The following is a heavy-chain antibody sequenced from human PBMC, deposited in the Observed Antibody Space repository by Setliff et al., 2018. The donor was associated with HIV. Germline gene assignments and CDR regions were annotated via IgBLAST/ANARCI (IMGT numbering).Heavy chain of an antibody. Sequence: SETLSLTCAVYGGSFSGYYWSWIRQPPGKGLEWIGEINHSGSTNYNPSLKSRVTISVDTSKNQFSLKLSTMTAADTAVYYCARGYVYDFWSGYYALHYYYMDVRGKGTTVTVSS. CDR3: ARGYVYDFWSGYYALHYYYMDV. D-gene: IGHD3-3*01. V-gene: IGHV4-34*01. CDR1: GGSFSGYY. CDR2: INHSGST. J-gene: IGHJ6*03.